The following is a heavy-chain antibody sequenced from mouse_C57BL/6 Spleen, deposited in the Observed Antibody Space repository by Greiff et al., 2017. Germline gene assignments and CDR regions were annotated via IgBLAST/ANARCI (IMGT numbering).Heavy chain of an antibody. J-gene: IGHJ3*01. V-gene: IGHV5-4*03. Sequence: EVMLVESGGGLVKPGGSLKLSCAASGFTFSSYAMSWVRQTPEKRLEWVATISDGGSYTYYPDNVKGRFTIARDNAKNNLYLQMSHLKSEDTAMYYCARVLYDGYYVAYCGQGTLVTVSA. D-gene: IGHD2-3*01. CDR3: ARVLYDGYYVAY. CDR2: ISDGGSYT. CDR1: GFTFSSYA.